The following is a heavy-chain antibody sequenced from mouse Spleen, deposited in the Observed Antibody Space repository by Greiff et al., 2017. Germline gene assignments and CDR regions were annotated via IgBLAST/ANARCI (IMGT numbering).Heavy chain of an antibody. CDR2: ISSGGST. CDR1: GFTFSSYA. D-gene: IGHD4-1*01. CDR3: ARVIQLTGYAMDY. J-gene: IGHJ4*01. V-gene: IGHV5-6-5*01. Sequence: EVHLVESGGGLVKPGGSLKLSCAASGFTFSSYAMSWVRQTPEKRLEWVASISSGGSTYYPDSVKGRFTISRDNARNILYLQMSSLRSEDTAMYYCARVIQLTGYAMDYWGQGTSVTVSS.